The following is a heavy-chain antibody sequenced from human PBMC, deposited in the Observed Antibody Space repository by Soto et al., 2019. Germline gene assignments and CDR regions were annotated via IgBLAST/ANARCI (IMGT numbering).Heavy chain of an antibody. CDR1: GYTFTSYA. J-gene: IGHJ4*02. Sequence: QVQLVQSGAEVKKPGASVKVSCKASGYTFTSYAMHWVRQAPGQRLEWMGWINAGNGNTKYSQKFQGRVTITRDTAASTAYMELSSLRSEDTAVYYCAIGPGGPDGPGDYWGQGTLVTVSS. CDR3: AIGPGGPDGPGDY. CDR2: INAGNGNT. V-gene: IGHV1-3*01. D-gene: IGHD2-15*01.